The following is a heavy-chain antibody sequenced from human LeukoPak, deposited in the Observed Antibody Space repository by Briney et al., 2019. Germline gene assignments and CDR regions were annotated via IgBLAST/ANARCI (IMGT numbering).Heavy chain of an antibody. D-gene: IGHD5-18*01. Sequence: SETLSLTCTVSGGSISSSSYYWGWIRQPPGKGLEWIGSIYYSGSTYYNPSLKSRVTISVDTSKNQFSLKLSSVTAADTAVYYCARGYSYGYSRDYYFDYWGQGTLVTVSS. CDR2: IYYSGST. CDR3: ARGYSYGYSRDYYFDY. J-gene: IGHJ4*02. V-gene: IGHV4-39*07. CDR1: GGSISSSSYY.